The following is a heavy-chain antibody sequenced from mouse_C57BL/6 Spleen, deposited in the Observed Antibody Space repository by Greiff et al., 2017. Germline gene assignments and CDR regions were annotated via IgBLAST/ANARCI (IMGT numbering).Heavy chain of an antibody. V-gene: IGHV10-1*01. J-gene: IGHJ4*01. CDR2: IRSKSNNYAT. D-gene: IGHD4-1*01. CDR3: VRHPGSYAMDY. Sequence: EVMLVESGGGLVQPKGSLKLSCAASGFSFNTYAMNWVRQAPGKGLEWVARIRSKSNNYATYYADSVKDRFTISRDDSESMLYLQMNNLKTEDTAMYYCVRHPGSYAMDYGGQGTSVTVSS. CDR1: GFSFNTYA.